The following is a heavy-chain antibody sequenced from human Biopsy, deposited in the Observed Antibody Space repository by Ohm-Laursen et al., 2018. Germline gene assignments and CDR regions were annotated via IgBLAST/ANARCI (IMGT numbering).Heavy chain of an antibody. Sequence: SDTLSLTCTVSSGSISGYYWTWIRQAPGKGLEFIGYVYSSGSTNYNPSLKSRATISLDTSRNQVSLRLSSVTAADTAVYYCARGIAVARSLDVWGQGTTVAVSS. D-gene: IGHD6-19*01. V-gene: IGHV4-59*08. CDR2: VYSSGST. CDR1: SGSISGYY. CDR3: ARGIAVARSLDV. J-gene: IGHJ6*02.